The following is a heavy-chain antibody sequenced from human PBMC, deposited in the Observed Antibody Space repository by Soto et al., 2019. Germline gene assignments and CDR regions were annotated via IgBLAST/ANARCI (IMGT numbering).Heavy chain of an antibody. V-gene: IGHV4-34*01. Sequence: SETLSLTCAVYGGSLSGYYWSWIRQPPGKGLEWIGEINHSGSTNYNPSLKSRVTISVDTSKNQFSLKLSSVTAADTAVYYCARGCRSGYSGYDSRYGMDVWGQGTTVTVSS. D-gene: IGHD5-12*01. CDR2: INHSGST. J-gene: IGHJ6*02. CDR1: GGSLSGYY. CDR3: ARGCRSGYSGYDSRYGMDV.